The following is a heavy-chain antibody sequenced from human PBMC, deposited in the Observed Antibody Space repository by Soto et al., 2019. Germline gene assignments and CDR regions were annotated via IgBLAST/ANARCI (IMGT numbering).Heavy chain of an antibody. V-gene: IGHV5-51*01. Sequence: ESLQISCTGSGYSFTSYWIGWVRQMPGKGLEWMGIIYPGDSDTRYSPSFQGQVTMSADKSISTAYLQWSSLRASDTAMYFCAKLSGGYVDYWGQGTLVTVSS. J-gene: IGHJ4*02. CDR2: IYPGDSDT. D-gene: IGHD2-8*02. CDR1: GYSFTSYW. CDR3: AKLSGGYVDY.